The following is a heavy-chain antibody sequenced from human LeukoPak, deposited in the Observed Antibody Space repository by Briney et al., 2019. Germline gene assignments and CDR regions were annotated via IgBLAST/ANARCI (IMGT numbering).Heavy chain of an antibody. Sequence: ASVKVSCKASGYTFTSYDINWVRQAPGQGLEWMAWIDPNSGGTNYAHKFQGRVTMTRDTSISTAYMEVSSLSSDDTAVYYCASVGYYDSSDPGFDYWGQGTLVTVSS. J-gene: IGHJ4*02. D-gene: IGHD3-22*01. CDR3: ASVGYYDSSDPGFDY. CDR1: GYTFTSYD. CDR2: IDPNSGGT. V-gene: IGHV1-2*02.